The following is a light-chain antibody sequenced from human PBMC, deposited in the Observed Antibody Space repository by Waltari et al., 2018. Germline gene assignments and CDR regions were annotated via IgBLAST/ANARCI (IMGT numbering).Light chain of an antibody. V-gene: IGLV1-51*01. CDR3: ATWDSSLSGGV. CDR2: DNN. J-gene: IGLJ2*01. CDR1: SSNIGNNY. Sequence: HSVLTQPPSVSAAPGQDVTIFCSGSSSNIGNNYVSWYQQVPGTAPKLLVFDNNERPSGIPDRFSGSNAGTSATLDITGIQTGDEAHYYCATWDSSLSGGVFGGGTKVTVL.